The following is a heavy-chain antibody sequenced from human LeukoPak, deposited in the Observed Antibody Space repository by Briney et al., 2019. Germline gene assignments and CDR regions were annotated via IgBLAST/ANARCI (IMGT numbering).Heavy chain of an antibody. CDR2: ISSSSSAI. J-gene: IGHJ4*02. CDR3: ARGGAARPDY. D-gene: IGHD6-6*01. Sequence: GGSLRLSCAASGFTFSSYGINWVRQTPGKGLEWVSYISSSSSAINYADSVRGRFTISRDNDKNSLYLQMNSLRPEDTAVYHCARGGAARPDYWGQGTLVTVSS. CDR1: GFTFSSYG. V-gene: IGHV3-48*01.